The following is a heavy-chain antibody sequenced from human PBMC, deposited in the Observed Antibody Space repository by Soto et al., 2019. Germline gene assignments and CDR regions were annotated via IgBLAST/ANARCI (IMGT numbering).Heavy chain of an antibody. D-gene: IGHD6-19*01. CDR1: GGSIDSGAYS. CDR3: ARIHWSQSSLDY. Sequence: SETLSLTCAVSGGSIDSGAYSLSWIRQPPGKGLEWIGYVSHSGTAYSIPSLNGRLTLSVDSSQTQFSLKLTSVTAADSAVYYCARIHWSQSSLDYWGRGILVTVSS. CDR2: VSHSGTA. V-gene: IGHV4-30-2*01. J-gene: IGHJ4*02.